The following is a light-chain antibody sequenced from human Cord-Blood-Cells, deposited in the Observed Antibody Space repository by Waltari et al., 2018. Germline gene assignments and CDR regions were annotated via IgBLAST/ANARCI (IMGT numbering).Light chain of an antibody. CDR2: EGS. Sequence: QSALTQPASVSGSPGQSITISCTGTSRDVGSYNLVSWYQQHPGKAPKLMIYEGSKRPSGVSNRFSGSKSGNTASLTISGLHAEDEADYYCCSYAGSSTLFGGGTKLTVL. J-gene: IGLJ3*02. CDR3: CSYAGSSTL. CDR1: SRDVGSYNL. V-gene: IGLV2-23*01.